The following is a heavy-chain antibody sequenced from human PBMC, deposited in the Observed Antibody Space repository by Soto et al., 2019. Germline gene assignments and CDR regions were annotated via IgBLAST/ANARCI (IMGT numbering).Heavy chain of an antibody. Sequence: SVKVSCKASGGTFSSYAISWVRQAPGQGLEWMGGIIPIFGTANYAQKFQGRVKITADESTSTAYMELSSLRSEDTAVYYCAYSDDRGYFDYWGQGTLVTVSS. V-gene: IGHV1-69*13. CDR3: AYSDDRGYFDY. D-gene: IGHD2-21*01. CDR1: GGTFSSYA. J-gene: IGHJ4*02. CDR2: IIPIFGTA.